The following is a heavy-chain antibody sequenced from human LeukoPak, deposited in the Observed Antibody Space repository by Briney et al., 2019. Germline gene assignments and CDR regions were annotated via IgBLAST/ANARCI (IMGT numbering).Heavy chain of an antibody. Sequence: GGSLRLSCAASGFTFSSYAMHWVRQAPGKGLEWVAVISYDGSNKCYADSVKGRFTISRDNAKNSLYLQMNSLRAEDTAVYYCARHVVAVGFDYWGQGTLVTVSS. CDR3: ARHVVAVGFDY. D-gene: IGHD3-22*01. V-gene: IGHV3-30*04. J-gene: IGHJ4*02. CDR1: GFTFSSYA. CDR2: ISYDGSNK.